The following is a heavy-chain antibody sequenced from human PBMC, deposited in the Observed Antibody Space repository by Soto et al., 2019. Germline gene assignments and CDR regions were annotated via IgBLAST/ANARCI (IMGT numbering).Heavy chain of an antibody. CDR1: GYTFTSYD. Sequence: ASVKVSCKPSGYTFTSYDIHWVRQATGQGLEWMGWMNPNSGNTGYAQKFQGRVTMTRNTSISTAYMELSSLRSEDTAVYYCARVLSWASYYDFWSGYYNYYYYGMDVWGQGTTVTVSS. CDR2: MNPNSGNT. V-gene: IGHV1-8*01. CDR3: ARVLSWASYYDFWSGYYNYYYYGMDV. J-gene: IGHJ6*02. D-gene: IGHD3-3*01.